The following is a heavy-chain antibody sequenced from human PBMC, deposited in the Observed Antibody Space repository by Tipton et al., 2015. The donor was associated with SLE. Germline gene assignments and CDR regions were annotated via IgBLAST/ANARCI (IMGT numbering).Heavy chain of an antibody. J-gene: IGHJ5*02. CDR3: ARQGASLSVGWFDP. D-gene: IGHD3-16*01. CDR1: GGSISSSSYY. Sequence: TLSLTCTVSGGSISSSSYYWGWIRQPPGKGQEWIGSIYYSGSTYYNPSLKSRVTISVDTSKNQFSLKLSSVTAADTAVYYCARQGASLSVGWFDPWGQGTLVTVSS. CDR2: IYYSGST. V-gene: IGHV4-39*01.